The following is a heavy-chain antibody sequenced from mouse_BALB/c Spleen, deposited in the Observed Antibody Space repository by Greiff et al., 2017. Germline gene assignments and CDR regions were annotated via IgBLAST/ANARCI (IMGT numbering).Heavy chain of an antibody. CDR3: TRDQEGLAASDY. CDR2: ISSGGSYT. V-gene: IGHV5-6-4*01. J-gene: IGHJ2*01. D-gene: IGHD3-3*01. CDR1: GFTFSSYT. Sequence: DVKLVESGGGLVKPGGSLKLSCAASGFTFSSYTMSWVRQTPEKRLEWVATISSGGSYTYYPDSVKGRFTISRDNAKNTLYLQMSSLKSEDTAMYYCTRDQEGLAASDYWGQGTTLTVAS.